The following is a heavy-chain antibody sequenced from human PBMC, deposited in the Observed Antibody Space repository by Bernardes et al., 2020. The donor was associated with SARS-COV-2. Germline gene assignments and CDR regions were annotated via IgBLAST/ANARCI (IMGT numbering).Heavy chain of an antibody. Sequence: GGALLLSCAASGFTFSSSWMSWVRQAPGQGLEWVANIKQDGSEKYYVDSVKGRFTISRNNANNSLYLQMNSLRAEDTAVYYCARGLPGTYYYYGMDVWGQGTTVTVSS. J-gene: IGHJ6*02. D-gene: IGHD5-18*01. CDR3: ARGLPGTYYYYGMDV. CDR1: GFTFSSSW. V-gene: IGHV3-7*01. CDR2: IKQDGSEK.